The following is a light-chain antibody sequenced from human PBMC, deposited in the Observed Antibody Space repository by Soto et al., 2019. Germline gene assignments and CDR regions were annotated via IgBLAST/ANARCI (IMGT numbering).Light chain of an antibody. J-gene: IGKJ1*01. CDR2: GAS. CDR1: QSVSSDY. Sequence: EVVLTQSPDTLSLSPGERATLSCRASQSVSSDYLVWYQQKPGQAPRLLISGASRRATGIPDRFSGSGSGIDFTLTISRLEPEDFAVYYCQQYGSSQWTFGQGTKVDIK. V-gene: IGKV3-20*01. CDR3: QQYGSSQWT.